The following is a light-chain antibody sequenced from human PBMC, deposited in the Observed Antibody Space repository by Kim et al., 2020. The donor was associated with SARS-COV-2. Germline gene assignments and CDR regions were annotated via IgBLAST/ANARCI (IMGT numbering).Light chain of an antibody. CDR3: HQYGSSPRT. Sequence: SPGERATLSCGASQSVTGSYFAWFQQKPGQAPRLLIYGASSRATGIPDRFSGSGSGTDFTLTISRLEPEDFAVYYCHQYGSSPRTFGQGTKVDIK. CDR2: GAS. CDR1: QSVTGSY. J-gene: IGKJ1*01. V-gene: IGKV3-20*01.